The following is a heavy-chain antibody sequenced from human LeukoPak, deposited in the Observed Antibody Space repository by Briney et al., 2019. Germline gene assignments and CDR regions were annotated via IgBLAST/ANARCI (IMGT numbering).Heavy chain of an antibody. V-gene: IGHV3-30*01. D-gene: IGHD1-26*01. J-gene: IGHJ5*02. CDR1: GFTFSSYA. CDR3: ARGSQGFDP. Sequence: PGGSLRLSCAASGFTFSSYAMHWVRQAPGKGLEWVAVISYDGSNKYYADSVKGRFTISRDNSKNTLYLQMNSLRAEDTAVYYCARGSQGFDPWGKGTLVTVSS. CDR2: ISYDGSNK.